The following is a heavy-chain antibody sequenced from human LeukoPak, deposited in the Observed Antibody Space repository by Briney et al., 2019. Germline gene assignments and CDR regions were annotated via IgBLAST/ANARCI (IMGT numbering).Heavy chain of an antibody. J-gene: IGHJ4*02. CDR1: GFTFSSYA. CDR3: AKDNYSYDSSGYYSVY. Sequence: EPGGSLTLSCAASGFTFSSYAMSWVRQAPGKGLEWVSAISGSGGSTYYADSVKGRFTISRDNSKNTLYLQMNSLRAEDTAVYYCAKDNYSYDSSGYYSVYWGQGTLVTVSS. CDR2: ISGSGGST. V-gene: IGHV3-23*01. D-gene: IGHD3-22*01.